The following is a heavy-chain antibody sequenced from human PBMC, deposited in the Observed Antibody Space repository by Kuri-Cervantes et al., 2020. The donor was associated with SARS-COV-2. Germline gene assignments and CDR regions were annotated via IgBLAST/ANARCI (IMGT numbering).Heavy chain of an antibody. V-gene: IGHV3-23*01. D-gene: IGHD6-19*01. CDR2: ISGSGGST. CDR3: ARAWSSRSLEFDP. Sequence: GESLKISCAASGFTFSSYAMSWVRQAPGKGLEWVSAISGSGGSTYYADSVKGRFTISRDNSKNTLYLQMNSLRAEDTAVYYCARAWSSRSLEFDPWGQGTLVTVSS. J-gene: IGHJ5*02. CDR1: GFTFSSYA.